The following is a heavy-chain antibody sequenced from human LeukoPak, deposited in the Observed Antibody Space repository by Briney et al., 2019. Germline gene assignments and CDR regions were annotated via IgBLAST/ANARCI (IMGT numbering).Heavy chain of an antibody. CDR1: GFTFSSSW. Sequence: PGGSQRLSCAASGFTFSSSWMHWVRQAPGKGLVWVSRINSDGSSTVYADSVKGRFTISRDNAKNTLYLQMNSLRADDTAVYYCTRGSSGPDYWGQGTLVTVSS. CDR3: TRGSSGPDY. CDR2: INSDGSST. D-gene: IGHD3-22*01. V-gene: IGHV3-74*01. J-gene: IGHJ4*02.